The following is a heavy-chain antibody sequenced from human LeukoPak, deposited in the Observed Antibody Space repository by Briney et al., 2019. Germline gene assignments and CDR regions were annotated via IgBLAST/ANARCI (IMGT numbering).Heavy chain of an antibody. Sequence: ASVQVSCKASGGTFSSYAISWVRQAPGQGLEWMGRIIPIFGTANYAQKFQGRVTITTDESTSTAYMELSSLRSEDTAVYYCARTVVGPTTDDAFDIWGKGTMVTVSS. CDR1: GGTFSSYA. V-gene: IGHV1-69*05. CDR3: ARTVVGPTTDDAFDI. J-gene: IGHJ3*02. CDR2: IIPIFGTA. D-gene: IGHD1-26*01.